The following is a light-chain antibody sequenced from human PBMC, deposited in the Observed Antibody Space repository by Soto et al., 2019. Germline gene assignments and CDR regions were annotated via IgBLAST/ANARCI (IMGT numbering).Light chain of an antibody. CDR2: EVT. J-gene: IGLJ2*01. Sequence: QSALTQPPSVSGSSGQSVTISCTGTSSDIGSYDRVSWYQQPPRTAPKLIIYEVTNRPSGVPDRFSGSKSGNMASLTISGLQAEDEADYYCSSYTTASTPVFGGGTKVTVL. CDR3: SSYTTASTPV. CDR1: SSDIGSYDR. V-gene: IGLV2-18*02.